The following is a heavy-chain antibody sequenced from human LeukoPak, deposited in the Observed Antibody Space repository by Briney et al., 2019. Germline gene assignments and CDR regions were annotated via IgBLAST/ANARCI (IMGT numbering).Heavy chain of an antibody. CDR3: ARASTWVPGEDSSGYYYPYAFDL. CDR1: GFSFSSNV. J-gene: IGHJ3*01. CDR2: ILLDGKKT. D-gene: IGHD3-22*01. V-gene: IGHV3-30*04. Sequence: PGRSLRLSCAASGFSFSSNVTHWVRQVPRRGLEWEAAILLDGKKTYYGDSVKGRFTISRDNSKNTLYLQMNSLTAEDTAVYYCARASTWVPGEDSSGYYYPYAFDLWGQGTMVTVSS.